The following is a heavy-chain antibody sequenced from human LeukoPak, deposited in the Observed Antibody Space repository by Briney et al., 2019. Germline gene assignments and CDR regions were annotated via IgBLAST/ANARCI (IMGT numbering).Heavy chain of an antibody. CDR1: GFTVSDNY. V-gene: IGHV3-66*01. Sequence: GGSLRLSCAASGFTVSDNYMSWVRQAPGKGLEWVSVFYSGGSTRYADSVKGRFTISRDNSKNTLYLQMNSLRAEDTAVYYCAREFGYSSSWPGWFDPWGQGTLVTVSS. CDR2: FYSGGST. CDR3: AREFGYSSSWPGWFDP. J-gene: IGHJ5*02. D-gene: IGHD6-13*01.